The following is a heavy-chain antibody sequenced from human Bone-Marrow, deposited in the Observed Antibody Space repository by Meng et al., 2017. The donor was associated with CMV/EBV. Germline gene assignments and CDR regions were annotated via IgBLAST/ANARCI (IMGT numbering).Heavy chain of an antibody. CDR2: IKQDGSEK. V-gene: IGHV3-7*01. D-gene: IGHD2-2*01. J-gene: IGHJ6*02. CDR1: GFTFSSAA. CDR3: ASAVVPAATYYYYYGMDV. Sequence: GGSLRLSCAASGFTFSSAAMNWVRQAPGKGLEWVANIKQDGSEKYYVDSVKGRFTISRDNAKNSLYLQMNSLRAEDTAVYYCASAVVPAATYYYYYGMDVWGQGNTVTLSS.